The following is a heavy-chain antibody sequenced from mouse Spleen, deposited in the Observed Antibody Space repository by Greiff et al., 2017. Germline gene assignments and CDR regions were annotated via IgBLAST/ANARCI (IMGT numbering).Heavy chain of an antibody. CDR3: AKKSSLYYGSSYDYAMDY. Sequence: QVQLKQSGPGLVQPSQSLSITCTVSGFSLTSYGVHWVRQSPGKGLEWLGVIWRGGSTDYNAAFMSRLSITKDNSKSQVFFKMNSLQADDTAIYYCAKKSSLYYGSSYDYAMDYWGQGTSVTVSS. V-gene: IGHV2-5*01. J-gene: IGHJ4*01. CDR1: GFSLTSYG. CDR2: IWRGGST. D-gene: IGHD1-1*01.